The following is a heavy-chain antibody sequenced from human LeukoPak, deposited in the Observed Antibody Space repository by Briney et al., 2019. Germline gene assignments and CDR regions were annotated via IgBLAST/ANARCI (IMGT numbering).Heavy chain of an antibody. CDR2: IDSTSTYI. V-gene: IGHV3-21*01. D-gene: IGHD6-25*01. CDR1: GFNFDTYW. Sequence: SGGSLRLSCAAFGFNFDTYWMTWVRQAPGKGLEWVSSIDSTSTYIFYADSLKGRVTISRDNAKNSLILHMNSLRAEDTAVYYCVAAAGYYFDYWGQGTLVTVSS. CDR3: VAAAGYYFDY. J-gene: IGHJ4*02.